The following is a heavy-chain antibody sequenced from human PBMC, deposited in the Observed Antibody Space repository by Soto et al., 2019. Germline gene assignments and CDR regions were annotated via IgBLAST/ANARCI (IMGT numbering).Heavy chain of an antibody. V-gene: IGHV1-3*01. J-gene: IGHJ4*02. Sequence: AXVKVSCKASGYTFTSYAMHWVRQAPGQRLEWMGWINAGNGNTKYSQKFQGRVTITRDTSASTAYMELSSLRSEDTAVYYCARDDDFWSGYIDYWGQGTLVTVSS. D-gene: IGHD3-3*01. CDR2: INAGNGNT. CDR1: GYTFTSYA. CDR3: ARDDDFWSGYIDY.